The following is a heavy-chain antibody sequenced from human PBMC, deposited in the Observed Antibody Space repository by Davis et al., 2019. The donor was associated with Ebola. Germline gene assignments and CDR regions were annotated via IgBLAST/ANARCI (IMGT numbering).Heavy chain of an antibody. Sequence: GESLKISCAASGFSFSYYTMHWVRQAPGKGPEWVAVISYDGNNKYYADSVKGRFTISRDNSKKTLYLQMTSLRAEDTAVYYCARDQSLTQNRDYFDHWGRGTQVTVSS. CDR1: GFSFSYYT. V-gene: IGHV3-30-3*01. CDR3: ARDQSLTQNRDYFDH. J-gene: IGHJ4*02. CDR2: ISYDGNNK. D-gene: IGHD1/OR15-1a*01.